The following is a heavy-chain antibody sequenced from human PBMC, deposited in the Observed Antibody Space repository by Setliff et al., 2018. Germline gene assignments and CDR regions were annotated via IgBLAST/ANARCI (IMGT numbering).Heavy chain of an antibody. D-gene: IGHD3-22*01. Sequence: ASVKGPCKASGYTFTDYAMHWVRQAPGQRLEWMGWINPGNGNTKYSQKFQGRVTITRDTSASTAYMELSSLRSEDTAVYYCARDKGYDSSGYYFYYYYYMDVWGKGTTVTVSS. CDR1: GYTFTDYA. CDR3: ARDKGYDSSGYYFYYYYYMDV. CDR2: INPGNGNT. V-gene: IGHV1-3*01. J-gene: IGHJ6*03.